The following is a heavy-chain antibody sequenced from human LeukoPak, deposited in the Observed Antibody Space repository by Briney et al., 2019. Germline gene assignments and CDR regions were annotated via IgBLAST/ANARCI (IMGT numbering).Heavy chain of an antibody. Sequence: RTGGSLRLSCAASGFTFSIYAMHWVRQAPGKGLERVAVISYDGSNKYYADSVKGRFTISRDNSKNTLYLQMNSLRAEDTAVYYCARDGNDDTADYWGQGTLVTVSS. D-gene: IGHD1-1*01. CDR1: GFTFSIYA. J-gene: IGHJ4*02. V-gene: IGHV3-30-3*01. CDR2: ISYDGSNK. CDR3: ARDGNDDTADY.